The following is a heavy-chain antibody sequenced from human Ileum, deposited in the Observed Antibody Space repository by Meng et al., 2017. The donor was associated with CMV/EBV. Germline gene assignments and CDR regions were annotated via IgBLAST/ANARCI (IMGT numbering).Heavy chain of an antibody. Sequence: TTTGGGVGWVRQPPGEALEWLALIYWTDDRRYNPSLKSRLTITKDTSKNQVVLTMTNMDPVDTATYYCAHSGTYHDFWSGDRHYFDYWGQGTLVTVSS. CDR2: IYWTDDR. CDR3: AHSGTYHDFWSGDRHYFDY. D-gene: IGHD3-3*01. J-gene: IGHJ4*02. CDR1: TTTGGG. V-gene: IGHV2-5*01.